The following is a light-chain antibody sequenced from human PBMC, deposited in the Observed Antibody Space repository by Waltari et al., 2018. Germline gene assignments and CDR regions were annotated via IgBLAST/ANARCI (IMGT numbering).Light chain of an antibody. Sequence: QSALTQPASVSGSPGQSITISCTGTASDVAFYNYVSWYQQHPGKAPKVIFYDVSERPSGVSTRFSGSKSGNTAYLTISGLQAEDEADYYCNSYTGSSSWVFGGGTKLTV. CDR3: NSYTGSSSWV. CDR2: DVS. V-gene: IGLV2-14*03. J-gene: IGLJ3*02. CDR1: ASDVAFYNY.